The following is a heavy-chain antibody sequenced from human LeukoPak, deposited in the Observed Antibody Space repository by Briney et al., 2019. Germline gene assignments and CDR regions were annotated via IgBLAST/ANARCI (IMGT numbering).Heavy chain of an antibody. Sequence: PGGSLRLSCAASGFTFSSYAMHWVRQAPGKGLEWVAVISYDGSNKYYADSVKGRFTISRDNSKNTLYLQMNSLRAEDTAVYYCARYQGPVPAVPDSSSWYGYFDYWGQGTQVTVSS. J-gene: IGHJ4*02. V-gene: IGHV3-30*01. CDR3: ARYQGPVPAVPDSSSWYGYFDY. CDR2: ISYDGSNK. CDR1: GFTFSSYA. D-gene: IGHD6-13*01.